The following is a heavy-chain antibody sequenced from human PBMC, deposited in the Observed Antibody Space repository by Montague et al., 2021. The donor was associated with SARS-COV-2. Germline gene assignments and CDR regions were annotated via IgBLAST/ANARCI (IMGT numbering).Heavy chain of an antibody. CDR1: GDSIRSYH. CDR3: TRDRGIAAADNYYYGMDV. CDR2: ISDSGRT. D-gene: IGHD6-13*01. V-gene: IGHV4-59*13. J-gene: IGHJ6*02. Sequence: SETLSLTCTVSGDSIRSYHWTWIRQPPGRGLVWIGGISDSGRTXXXPSXXXRVTKSVDTSKNQFFLNLRSMVAADTAIYYCTRDRGIAAADNYYYGMDVWGPGTTVTVSS.